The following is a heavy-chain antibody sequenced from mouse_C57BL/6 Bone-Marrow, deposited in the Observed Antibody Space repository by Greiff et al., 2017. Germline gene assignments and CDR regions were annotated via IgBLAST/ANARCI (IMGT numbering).Heavy chain of an antibody. D-gene: IGHD2-1*01. CDR3: ARQVTFDY. Sequence: EVQRVEPGGGLVKPGGSLKLSCAASGFTFSDYGMHWVRQAPEKGLEWVAYISSGSSTIYYADTVKGRFTISRDNAKSTLFLQMPSLRSEDTALYYCARQVTFDYWGQGTTLTVSS. V-gene: IGHV5-17*01. CDR2: ISSGSSTI. J-gene: IGHJ2*01. CDR1: GFTFSDYG.